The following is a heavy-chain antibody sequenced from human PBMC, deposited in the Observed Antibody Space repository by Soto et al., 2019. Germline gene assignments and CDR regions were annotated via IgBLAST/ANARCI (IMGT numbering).Heavy chain of an antibody. D-gene: IGHD2-15*01. J-gene: IGHJ6*02. V-gene: IGHV1-2*04. Sequence: ASVKVSCKASGYTFTGYYMHWVRQAPGQGLEWMGWINPNSGGTNYAQKFQGWVTMTRDTSISTAYMELSRLRSDDTAVYYCARADIYYYYGMDVWGQGTTVTVSS. CDR1: GYTFTGYY. CDR2: INPNSGGT. CDR3: ARADIYYYYGMDV.